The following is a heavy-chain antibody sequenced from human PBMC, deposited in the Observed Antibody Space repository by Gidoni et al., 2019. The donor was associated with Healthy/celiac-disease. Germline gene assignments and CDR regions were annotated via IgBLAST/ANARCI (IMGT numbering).Heavy chain of an antibody. J-gene: IGHJ3*02. CDR3: AKGYYYDTDAFDI. Sequence: EVQLLESGGGLVQPGGSLRLSCAASGFTFSRYAMSWVRQAPGKGLEWVSAISGSGGSTYYADSVKGRFTISRDNSKNTLYLQMNSLRAEDTAVYYCAKGYYYDTDAFDIWGQGTMVTVSS. CDR2: ISGSGGST. CDR1: GFTFSRYA. V-gene: IGHV3-23*01. D-gene: IGHD3-22*01.